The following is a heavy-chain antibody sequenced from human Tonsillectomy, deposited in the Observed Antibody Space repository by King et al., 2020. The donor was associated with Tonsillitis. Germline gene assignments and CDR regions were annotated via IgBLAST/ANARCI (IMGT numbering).Heavy chain of an antibody. Sequence: VQLVESGGGLVQPGGSLRLSCAASGFTFSSYAMSWVRQAPGKGLEWVSAISGSGGSKYYADSVKGRFTISRDNSKNTLYLQMNSVRAEDTAVYYCAKDPVIREDSGDYKDHWGQGTLVTVSS. V-gene: IGHV3-23*04. CDR2: ISGSGGSK. CDR1: GFTFSSYA. D-gene: IGHD4-17*01. CDR3: AKDPVIREDSGDYKDH. J-gene: IGHJ4*02.